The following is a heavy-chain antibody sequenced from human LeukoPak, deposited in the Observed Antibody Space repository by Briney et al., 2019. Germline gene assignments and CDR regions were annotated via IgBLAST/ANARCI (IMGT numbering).Heavy chain of an antibody. D-gene: IGHD2-8*01. CDR3: TSGGMVSGDY. V-gene: IGHV4-59*01. CDR1: GXSINSYY. J-gene: IGHJ4*01. Sequence: SETLSLTCTVSGXSINSYYWSWIRQPPGKGLEWIGYIYYSGSTNYSPSLKSRVTISRDTSKNQFSLKLRSVTAADTAVYYCTSGGMVSGDYWGHGTLVTVSS. CDR2: IYYSGST.